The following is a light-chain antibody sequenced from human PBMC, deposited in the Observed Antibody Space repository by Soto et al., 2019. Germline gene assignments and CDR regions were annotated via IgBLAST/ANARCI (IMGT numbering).Light chain of an antibody. CDR2: GAS. J-gene: IGKJ1*01. Sequence: EIALTQSPGTLSLSPGERATLSCRASQSVSSSYLAWYQQKPGQAPRLLIYGASSRATGIPDRFSGSGSGTDFPLTISRLETEGFAVYYCQQYGSSRTFGQGTKVEIK. CDR3: QQYGSSRT. V-gene: IGKV3-20*01. CDR1: QSVSSSY.